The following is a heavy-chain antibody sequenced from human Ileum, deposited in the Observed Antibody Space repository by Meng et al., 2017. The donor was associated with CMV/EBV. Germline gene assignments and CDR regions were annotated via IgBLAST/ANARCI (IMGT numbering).Heavy chain of an antibody. J-gene: IGHJ2*01. CDR2: INPNGGST. CDR1: GDTFNNNY. Sequence: QVQRGQVGVEGKRPWATVKVSCKASGDTFNNNYMYWLRQGPGQGLEWMGKINPNGGSTGYAQKFQGRVTMTRDTSTGTVYMELSSLRSEDTAVYYCVRTGDAGYFDLWGRGTLVTVSS. V-gene: IGHV1-46*02. D-gene: IGHD7-27*01. CDR3: VRTGDAGYFDL.